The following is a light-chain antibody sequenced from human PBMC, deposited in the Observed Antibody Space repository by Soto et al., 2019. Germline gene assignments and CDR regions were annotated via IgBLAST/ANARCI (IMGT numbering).Light chain of an antibody. CDR3: SSYAGSNNWV. CDR2: EVS. Sequence: QSALTQPPSASGSPGQSGTISCTGTSSDVGGYNYVSWYQQHPGKAPKLMIYEVSKRPSGVPDRFSGSKSGNTASLTVSGLQAEDAADYYCSSYAGSNNWVFGGGTKLTVL. J-gene: IGLJ3*02. V-gene: IGLV2-8*01. CDR1: SSDVGGYNY.